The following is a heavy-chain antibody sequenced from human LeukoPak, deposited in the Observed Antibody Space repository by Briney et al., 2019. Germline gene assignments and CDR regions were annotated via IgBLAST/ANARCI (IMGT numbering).Heavy chain of an antibody. V-gene: IGHV3-15*01. CDR2: IKSRTDGGAT. CDR1: GFTFSNAW. Sequence: PGGSLRLSCAAAGFTFSNAWMTWVRQAPGKGLEWVGRIKSRTDGGATEYAAPVEGRSTISRDDSKNTLYLQMNSLKTEDTAVYYCTTSQWSLPHSFDYWGQGTLVTVSS. CDR3: TTSQWSLPHSFDY. D-gene: IGHD2-21*02. J-gene: IGHJ4*02.